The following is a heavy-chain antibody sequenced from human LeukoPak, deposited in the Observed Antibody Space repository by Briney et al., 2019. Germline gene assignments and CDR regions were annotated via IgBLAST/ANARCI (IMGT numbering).Heavy chain of an antibody. D-gene: IGHD3-22*01. CDR2: ISGSGGST. CDR3: AKTTDYDSSGFDYFDY. CDR1: GFTFSSYA. J-gene: IGHJ4*02. V-gene: IGHV3-23*01. Sequence: PGGSLRLSCAASGFTFSSYAMSWVRQAPGKELEWVSAISGSGGSTYYADSVKGRFTISRDNSKNTLYLQMNSLRAEDTAVYYCAKTTDYDSSGFDYFDYWGQGTLVTVSS.